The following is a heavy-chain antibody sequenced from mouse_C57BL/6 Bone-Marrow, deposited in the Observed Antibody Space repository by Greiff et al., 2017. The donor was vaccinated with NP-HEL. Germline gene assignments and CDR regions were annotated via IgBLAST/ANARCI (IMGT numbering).Heavy chain of an antibody. V-gene: IGHV5-12*01. D-gene: IGHD2-3*01. J-gene: IGHJ3*01. CDR2: ISTGGGST. Sequence: EVQLVESGGGLVQPGGSLKLSCAASGFTFSDYYMYWVRQTPEQRLEWVAYISTGGGSTYYPDTVKGRSTISTDNAKSTVYLQMSRLKSEDTAMYYCARSGDGYSSWFAYWGTGTMVTVS. CDR1: GFTFSDYY. CDR3: ARSGDGYSSWFAY.